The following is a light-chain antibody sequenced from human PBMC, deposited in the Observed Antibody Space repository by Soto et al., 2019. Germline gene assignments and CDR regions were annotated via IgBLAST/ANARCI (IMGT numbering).Light chain of an antibody. J-gene: IGLJ1*01. CDR2: EVT. Sequence: QSALTQPASVSGSPGQSITISCTGTSSDVGGYNYVSWYQQHPGKAPKLMIFEVTNRPSGVSNRFSGSKSGNTASLTISGLRAEDEADYYCSSFTDTITLEVFGTGTKVTVL. CDR1: SSDVGGYNY. V-gene: IGLV2-14*01. CDR3: SSFTDTITLEV.